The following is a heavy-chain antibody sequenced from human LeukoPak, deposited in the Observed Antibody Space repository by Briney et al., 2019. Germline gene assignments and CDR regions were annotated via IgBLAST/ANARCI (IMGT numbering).Heavy chain of an antibody. CDR1: GFTFSSSA. Sequence: GGSLRLSCAASGFTFSSSAMSWVRQVPGKGLEWVSVISGSAGSTYYADSVKGRFTISRDNSKNTLYLQMNSLRAEDTALYYCAKDLSIASRPVLSHWGQGTTVTVSS. D-gene: IGHD6-6*01. CDR2: ISGSAGST. CDR3: AKDLSIASRPVLSH. V-gene: IGHV3-23*01. J-gene: IGHJ6*02.